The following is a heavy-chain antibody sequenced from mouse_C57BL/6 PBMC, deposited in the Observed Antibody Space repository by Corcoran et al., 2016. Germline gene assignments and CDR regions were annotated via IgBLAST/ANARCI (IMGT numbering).Heavy chain of an antibody. Sequence: EVQLQQSGPELVKPGASVQISCKASGYTFTDYYMNWVKQSHGKSLEWIGDINPNNGGTSYNQKFKGKATLTVDKSSSTAYMELRSLTSEDSAVYYCANDFFAYWGQGTLVTVSA. CDR2: INPNNGGT. J-gene: IGHJ3*01. D-gene: IGHD2-12*01. CDR3: ANDFFAY. CDR1: GYTFTDYY. V-gene: IGHV1-26*01.